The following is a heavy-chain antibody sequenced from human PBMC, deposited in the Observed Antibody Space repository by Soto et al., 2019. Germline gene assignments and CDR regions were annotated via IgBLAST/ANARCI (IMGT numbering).Heavy chain of an antibody. CDR1: GGSISSGGYY. V-gene: IGHV4-31*03. CDR3: ARAPFDIAAPLRDDAFDI. Sequence: PSETLSLTCTVSGGSISSGGYYWSWIRQHPGKGLEWIGYIYYSGSTYYNPSLKSRVTISVDTSKNQFSLKLSSVTAADTAVYYCARAPFDIAAPLRDDAFDIWGQGTMVTVSS. J-gene: IGHJ3*02. D-gene: IGHD6-6*01. CDR2: IYYSGST.